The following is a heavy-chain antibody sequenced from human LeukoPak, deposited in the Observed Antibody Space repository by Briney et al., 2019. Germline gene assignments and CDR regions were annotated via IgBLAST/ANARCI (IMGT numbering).Heavy chain of an antibody. CDR1: GFTFDDYG. CDR2: INWNGGST. D-gene: IGHD6-13*01. V-gene: IGHV3-20*04. Sequence: GRSLRLSCAASGFTFDDYGMSWVRQAPGKGLEWVSGINWNGGSTGYADSVKGRFAISRDNAKNSLYLQMNSLRAEDTALYYCARGTLKAAATDFDYWGQGTLVTVSS. J-gene: IGHJ4*02. CDR3: ARGTLKAAATDFDY.